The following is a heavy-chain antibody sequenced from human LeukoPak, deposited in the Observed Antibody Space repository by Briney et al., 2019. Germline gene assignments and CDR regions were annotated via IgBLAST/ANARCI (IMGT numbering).Heavy chain of an antibody. J-gene: IGHJ4*02. CDR3: VTDIRSGWKNY. V-gene: IGHV1-24*01. CDR2: FDPEDGEA. Sequence: APVKVSCKVSGYTLTEVSIHWVRQAPGQGLEWMGGFDPEDGEAIYAQKIQGRVTLTEVASIDTAYLELRSLRSEDTAVYYCVTDIRSGWKNYWGQGTLITVSS. D-gene: IGHD6-19*01. CDR1: GYTLTEVS.